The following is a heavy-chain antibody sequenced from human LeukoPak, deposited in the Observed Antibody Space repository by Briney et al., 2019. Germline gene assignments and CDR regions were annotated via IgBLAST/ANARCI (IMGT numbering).Heavy chain of an antibody. D-gene: IGHD6-13*01. CDR1: GFPFTSYW. Sequence: GGSLRLSCAGSGFPFTSYWMSWLRQAPGKGLEWVANIKQDGSEKHYVDSVKGRFTISRDNAKNSLFLQMSSLRAEDTAVYYCARDQAAGTTGLFDYWGQGTLVTVSS. V-gene: IGHV3-7*01. J-gene: IGHJ4*02. CDR2: IKQDGSEK. CDR3: ARDQAAGTTGLFDY.